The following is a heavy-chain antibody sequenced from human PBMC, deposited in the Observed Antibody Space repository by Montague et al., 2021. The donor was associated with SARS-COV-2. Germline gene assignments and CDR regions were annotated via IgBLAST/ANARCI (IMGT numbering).Heavy chain of an antibody. CDR1: GFTFSSYA. CDR3: ARESRGADDYDFWSGYWGVYYYYMDV. CDR2: ISYDGSNK. J-gene: IGHJ6*03. D-gene: IGHD3-3*01. Sequence: SRRLSLSASGFTFSSYAMHWVRQAPGKGLEWVAVISYDGSNKYYADSVKGRFTISRDNSKNTLYLQMNSLRAEDTAVYYCARESRGADDYDFWSGYWGVYYYYMDVWGKGTTVTVSS. V-gene: IGHV3-30*04.